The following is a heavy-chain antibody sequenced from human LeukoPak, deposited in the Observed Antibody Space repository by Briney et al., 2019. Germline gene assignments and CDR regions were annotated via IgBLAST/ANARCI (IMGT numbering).Heavy chain of an antibody. CDR3: AREGFTMVRGVIIDAFDI. CDR1: GYTFTSYY. CDR2: INPSGGST. J-gene: IGHJ3*02. D-gene: IGHD3-10*01. Sequence: ASVKVSCKASGYTFTSYYMHWVRQAPGQGLEWMGIINPSGGSTSYAQKFQGRVNMTRDTSTSTVYMELSSLRSEDTAVYYCAREGFTMVRGVIIDAFDIWGQGTMVTVSS. V-gene: IGHV1-46*01.